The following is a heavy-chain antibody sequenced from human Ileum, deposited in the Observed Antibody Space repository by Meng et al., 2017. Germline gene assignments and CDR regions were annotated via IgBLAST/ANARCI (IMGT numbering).Heavy chain of an antibody. V-gene: IGHV4-31*03. CDR1: GGSISRGFYH. CDR2: IYYSGTI. CDR3: ARDRFSSGSSNWFDP. Sequence: HGRLTQSGPGLVKPSQTLSPTCTVSGGSISRGFYHWNWIRQPPGKGLEWIGSIYYSGTIYYNPSLKRRVTISLDTSKNQFSLNLSSVTAADTAVYYCARDRFSSGSSNWFDPWGQGTLVTVSS. D-gene: IGHD3-10*01. J-gene: IGHJ5*02.